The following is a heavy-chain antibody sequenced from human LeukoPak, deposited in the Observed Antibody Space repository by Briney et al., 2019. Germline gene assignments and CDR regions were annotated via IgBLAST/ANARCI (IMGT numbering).Heavy chain of an antibody. CDR3: ARGEYYYDGGY. V-gene: IGHV3-7*03. Sequence: PGGSLRLSCATSGFTFCNAWMNWVRQAPGKGLEWVANIKEDGSQKYYVDSVRGRFTMSRDNAKNSLYLQMNSLRTEDTAVYYCARGEYYYDGGYWGQGTLVTVSS. J-gene: IGHJ4*02. CDR1: GFTFCNAW. CDR2: IKEDGSQK. D-gene: IGHD3-22*01.